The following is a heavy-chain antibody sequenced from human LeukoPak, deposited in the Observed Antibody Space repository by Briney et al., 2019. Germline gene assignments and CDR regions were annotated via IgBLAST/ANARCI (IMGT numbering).Heavy chain of an antibody. J-gene: IGHJ6*01. CDR1: GCTFSSYA. CDR2: IIPILGIA. D-gene: IGHD2-21*02. CDR3: ARVGRRMVVTAMGV. Sequence: PVKVSCKASGCTFSSYAISWVRQAPGQGLEWMGRIIPILGIANYAQKLQGRVTITADKSTSTAYMELSSLRSEDTDVYYCARVGRRMVVTAMGVWGQRTTVTVS. V-gene: IGHV1-69*04.